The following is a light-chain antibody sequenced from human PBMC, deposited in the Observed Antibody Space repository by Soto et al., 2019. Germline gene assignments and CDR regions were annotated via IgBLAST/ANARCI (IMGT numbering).Light chain of an antibody. CDR2: EAS. CDR3: HQRQRWTRT. V-gene: IGKV3-11*01. CDR1: QTVGVR. J-gene: IGKJ1*01. Sequence: EIVLTQSPATLSSSPGETATLSCRASQTVGVRLAWYQHKPGQAPRLIIYEASNRAAGIPARFSVSGSGTDFTLTITRLEHEDFAFYDCHQRQRWTRTFGQGTKVDIK.